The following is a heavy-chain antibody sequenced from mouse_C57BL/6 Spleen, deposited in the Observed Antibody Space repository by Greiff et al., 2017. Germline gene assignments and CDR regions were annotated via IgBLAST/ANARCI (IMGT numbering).Heavy chain of an antibody. CDR1: GFTFTAYY. CDR3: ARSDYGSSYGWFAY. V-gene: IGHV7-3*01. Sequence: DVKLVESGGGLVQPGGSLSLSCAASGFTFTAYYMSWVRQPPGKALEWLGFIRNKANGYTTEYSASVKGRFTISRDNSQSILYLQMNALRAEDSATYYCARSDYGSSYGWFAYWGQGTLVTVSA. D-gene: IGHD1-1*01. CDR2: IRNKANGYTT. J-gene: IGHJ3*01.